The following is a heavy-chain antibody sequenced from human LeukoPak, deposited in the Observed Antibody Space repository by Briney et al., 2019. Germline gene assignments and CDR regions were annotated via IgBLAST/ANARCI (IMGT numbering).Heavy chain of an antibody. V-gene: IGHV3-23*01. J-gene: IGHJ6*03. D-gene: IGHD1-7*01. CDR2: ISGSGGTT. CDR3: AKRRGLELLYYYYMDV. Sequence: GGSLRLSCAASGFTFGSYAMSWARQAPGKGLEWASSISGSGGTTYFAASVKGRFTISRDNSKNTLYLQMNSLRAEDTAVYYCAKRRGLELLYYYYMDVWGKGTTVTVSS. CDR1: GFTFGSYA.